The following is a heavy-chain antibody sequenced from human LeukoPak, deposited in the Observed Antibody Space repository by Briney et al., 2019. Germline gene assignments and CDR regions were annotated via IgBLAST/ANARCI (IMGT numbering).Heavy chain of an antibody. CDR1: GYTSTDYY. J-gene: IGHJ4*02. Sequence: ASVKVSCKASGYTSTDYYMHWVRQAPGQGLEWMASINPNSGGTNCAQKFQGRLTLTRDTSISTAYMELSSLTSDDTAVYYCARVAHPAYWGQGTLVTVSS. CDR3: ARVAHPAY. V-gene: IGHV1-2*02. CDR2: INPNSGGT.